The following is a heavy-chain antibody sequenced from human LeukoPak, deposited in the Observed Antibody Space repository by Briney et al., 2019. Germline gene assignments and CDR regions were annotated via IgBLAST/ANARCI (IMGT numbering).Heavy chain of an antibody. CDR2: ILPITATS. D-gene: IGHD4-17*01. Sequence: SVKVSCKASGGTFSNYAISWVRQAPGQGLEWMGGILPITATSNYAQKFQGRVSFTADESTSTAYMELSSLRSDDTAVYYCAGGGYMGLRGSFRPWGQGTLVTVSS. V-gene: IGHV1-69*13. J-gene: IGHJ5*02. CDR3: AGGGYMGLRGSFRP. CDR1: GGTFSNYA.